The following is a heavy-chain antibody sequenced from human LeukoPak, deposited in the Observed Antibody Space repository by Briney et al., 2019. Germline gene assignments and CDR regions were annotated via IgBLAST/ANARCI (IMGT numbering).Heavy chain of an antibody. D-gene: IGHD3-3*01. CDR2: ISSSSSII. V-gene: IGHV3-48*01. J-gene: IGHJ4*02. Sequence: GGSLRLSCAASGFTFSSYSMNWVRQAPWKGLEWVSYISSSSSIIYYADSVKGRFTVSRDNAKNSLYLQMNSLRAEDTAVYYCARDLQAEITICDYWGQGTLVTVSS. CDR1: GFTFSSYS. CDR3: ARDLQAEITICDY.